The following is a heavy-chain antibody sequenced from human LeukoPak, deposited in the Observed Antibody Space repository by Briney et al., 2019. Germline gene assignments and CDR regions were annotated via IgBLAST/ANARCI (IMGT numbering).Heavy chain of an antibody. CDR3: ARGVGGLGNMDV. D-gene: IGHD3-16*01. CDR2: MSPKSGNT. V-gene: IGHV1-8*01. CDR1: GYTFISYV. Sequence: ASVTVSCKASGYTFISYVIDWVRQVTGQGLEWMGWMSPKSGNTDYAQKFKGRVTMTRNTSINTAYLELSSLTSDDTAVYFCARGVGGLGNMDVWGKGTTVIISS. J-gene: IGHJ6*03.